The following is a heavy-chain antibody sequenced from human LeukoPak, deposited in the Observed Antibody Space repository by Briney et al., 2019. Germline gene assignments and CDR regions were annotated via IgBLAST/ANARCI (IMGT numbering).Heavy chain of an antibody. J-gene: IGHJ4*02. D-gene: IGHD3-22*01. CDR1: GYTFTGYY. V-gene: IGHV1-2*02. CDR2: INPNSHGF. CDR3: ARGEHYYDSNDLIDY. Sequence: ASVEVSCKASGYTFTGYYIHWVREAPGEGFEWMGWINPNSHGFNYAQRFQGRLTLTRDTSINTVYMELSRLRSDDTAIYYCARGEHYYDSNDLIDYWGQGTLVTVSS.